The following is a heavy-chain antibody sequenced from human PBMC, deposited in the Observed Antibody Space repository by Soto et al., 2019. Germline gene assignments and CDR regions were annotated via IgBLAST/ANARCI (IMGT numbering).Heavy chain of an antibody. CDR2: ISWNSGSI. D-gene: IGHD5-18*01. V-gene: IGHV3-9*01. CDR1: GFTFDDYA. J-gene: IGHJ6*03. Sequence: EVQLVESGGGLVQPGRSLRLSCAASGFTFDDYAMHWVRQAPGKGLEWVSGISWNSGSIGYADSVKGRFTIARDNAKNSLYLQMNSLRAEDTALYYCAKEDTAMVTSYMDVWGKGTTVTVSS. CDR3: AKEDTAMVTSYMDV.